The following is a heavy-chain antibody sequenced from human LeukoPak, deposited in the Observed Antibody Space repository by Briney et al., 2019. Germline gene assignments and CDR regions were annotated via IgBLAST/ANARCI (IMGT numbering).Heavy chain of an antibody. V-gene: IGHV3-30-3*01. CDR1: GFTFSSYA. CDR2: ISYDGSNK. D-gene: IGHD1-26*01. Sequence: GGSLRLSCAASGFTFSSYAMHWVRQAPGKGLEWVAVISYDGSNKYYADSVKGRFTISRDNSKNTLYLQMNSLRAEDTAVYYCARDGNWELLGTIDYWGQGTLVTVSS. CDR3: ARDGNWELLGTIDY. J-gene: IGHJ4*02.